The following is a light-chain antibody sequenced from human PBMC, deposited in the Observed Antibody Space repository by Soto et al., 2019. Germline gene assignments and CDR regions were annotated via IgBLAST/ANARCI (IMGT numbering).Light chain of an antibody. J-gene: IGKJ4*01. CDR1: QNVAPF. V-gene: IGKV1-39*01. Sequence: RHLTQYPSSLPASVGQRLTIICPSSQNVAPFLNWYQQKPGKAPKLLIYAASTLQSGVPSRFSGSGSGTDFTLTISCLQSEDFATYYCQQYYSYLPLPFGGGTKV. CDR2: AAS. CDR3: QQYYSYLPLP.